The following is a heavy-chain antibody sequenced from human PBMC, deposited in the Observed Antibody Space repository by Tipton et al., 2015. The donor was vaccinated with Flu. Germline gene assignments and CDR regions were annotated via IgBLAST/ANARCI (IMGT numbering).Heavy chain of an antibody. D-gene: IGHD4-11*01. CDR3: ARRDFSNYVSEPKNWFDI. J-gene: IGHJ5*02. CDR1: GGSIISGSHY. V-gene: IGHV4-61*02. Sequence: TLSLTCTVSGGSIISGSHYWSWIRQPAGKGLEWIGRIYTSGRTDYNPSLKSRVTMSIDTSKIQFSLRLTSVTAADTAVYFCARRDFSNYVSEPKNWFDIWGQGTLVTVSS. CDR2: IYTSGRT.